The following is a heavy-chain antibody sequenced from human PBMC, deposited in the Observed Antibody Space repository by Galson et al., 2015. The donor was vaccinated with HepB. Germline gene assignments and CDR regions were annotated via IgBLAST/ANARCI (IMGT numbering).Heavy chain of an antibody. V-gene: IGHV4-34*01. CDR2: INHSGIT. J-gene: IGHJ6*03. D-gene: IGHD2-2*01. CDR3: ARGVFPYAWSTYYYYMDV. Sequence: TLSLTCAVYGGSFSDYYWSWIRQSPGKGLEWIGEINHSGITNSNPSLKSRLTISVDTSKNQFSLKLSSVTAADTAVYYCARGVFPYAWSTYYYYMDVWGKGTTVTVSS. CDR1: GGSFSDYY.